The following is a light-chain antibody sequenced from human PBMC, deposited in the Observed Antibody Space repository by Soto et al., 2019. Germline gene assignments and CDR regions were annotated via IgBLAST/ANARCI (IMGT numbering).Light chain of an antibody. CDR2: GNS. Sequence: QSVLTQPPSVSGSPGQRVTISCTGSSSNIGAGYDVHWYQQLPGTAPKLLIYGNSNRPSGVPDRCSGSKSGTSASLAITGRQAEEEADDYCQCYDSSLSGVVFGGGTKLTVL. J-gene: IGLJ2*01. CDR1: SSNIGAGYD. CDR3: QCYDSSLSGVV. V-gene: IGLV1-40*01.